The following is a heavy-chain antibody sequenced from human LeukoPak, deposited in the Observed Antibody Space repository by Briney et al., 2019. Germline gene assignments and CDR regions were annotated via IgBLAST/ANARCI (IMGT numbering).Heavy chain of an antibody. V-gene: IGHV3-23*01. D-gene: IGHD2-15*01. CDR2: ISGSGGST. CDR3: ARMIWDIVVVVAATSPYYFDY. J-gene: IGHJ4*02. Sequence: GGSLRLSCAASGFTFSSYGMSWVRQAPGKGLEWVSAISGSGGSTYYADSVKGRFTISRDNSKNTLYLQMNSLRAEDTAVYYCARMIWDIVVVVAATSPYYFDYWGQGTLVTVSS. CDR1: GFTFSSYG.